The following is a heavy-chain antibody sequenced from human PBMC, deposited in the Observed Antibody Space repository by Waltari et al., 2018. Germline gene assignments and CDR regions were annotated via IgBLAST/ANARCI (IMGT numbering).Heavy chain of an antibody. J-gene: IGHJ6*02. CDR2: INPNTGGT. CDR1: GFTFTEYY. V-gene: IGHV1-2*02. D-gene: IGHD2-21*02. Sequence: QGQLVQSGAEVKKPGASVNVSCKASGFTFTEYYIHWVRQAPGQGLEWMGWINPNTGGTSYAQKFQGRVTISRDKSTRAAYLYLNTLRPDDTAVYFCAREDCGDCYQEYHYYHALDVWGQGPKVAVSS. CDR3: AREDCGDCYQEYHYYHALDV.